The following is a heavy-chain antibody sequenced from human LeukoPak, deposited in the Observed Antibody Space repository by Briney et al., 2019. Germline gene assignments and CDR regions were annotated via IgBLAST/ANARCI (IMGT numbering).Heavy chain of an antibody. CDR1: GFSFSDCS. J-gene: IGHJ3*02. CDR2: ISSSSTYI. CDR3: AGDYEGNLAFDI. V-gene: IGHV3-21*01. Sequence: TGGSLRLSCAASGFSFSDCSMNWVRQAPGKGLEWVSCISSSSTYIYYADSLEGRFTISRDNVRNSLYLQMNSLRAEDTAVYYCAGDYEGNLAFDIWGQGTMVTVSS. D-gene: IGHD4-23*01.